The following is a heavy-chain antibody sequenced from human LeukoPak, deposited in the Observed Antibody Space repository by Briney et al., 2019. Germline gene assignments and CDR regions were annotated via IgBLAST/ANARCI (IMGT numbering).Heavy chain of an antibody. V-gene: IGHV3-23*01. D-gene: IGHD3-22*01. CDR3: AKSDSSGYYLGG. CDR1: GFTFSTYA. CDR2: ISGNDGRT. J-gene: IGHJ4*02. Sequence: PGGSLRLSCAASGFTFSTYAMSWVRQAPGKGLDWVSAISGNDGRTYYAGSVKGRFTISRDNSKNTLYLQINSLRAEDTALYYCAKSDSSGYYLGGWGQGTLVTVSS.